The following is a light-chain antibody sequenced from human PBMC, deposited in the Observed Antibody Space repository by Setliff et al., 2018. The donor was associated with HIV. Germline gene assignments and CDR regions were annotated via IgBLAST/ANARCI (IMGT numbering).Light chain of an antibody. Sequence: ALTQPRSVSGSPGQSINISCTGTSRDVGGYNSVSWYQQHPGEAPKLIIYDVTKRPSGVPDRFSGSKSGNTASLTVSGLQVEDEADYHCCSYAGFNTLVFGGGTK. J-gene: IGLJ2*01. CDR2: DVT. CDR3: CSYAGFNTLV. V-gene: IGLV2-11*01. CDR1: SRDVGGYNS.